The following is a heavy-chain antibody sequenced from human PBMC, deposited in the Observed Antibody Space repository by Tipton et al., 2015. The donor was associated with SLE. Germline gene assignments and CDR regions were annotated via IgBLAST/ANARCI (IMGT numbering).Heavy chain of an antibody. J-gene: IGHJ2*01. CDR3: ARDELVYFDL. Sequence: TLSLTCTVSGGSISSGASSWSWIRQPPGKGLEWMGYIYHTGSTYNNPSLKSRVTISVDMSKNQFSLKLTSVTAADTAVYYCARDELVYFDLWGRGTLVTVSS. CDR1: GGSISSGASS. CDR2: IYHTGST. D-gene: IGHD3-10*01. V-gene: IGHV4-30-2*01.